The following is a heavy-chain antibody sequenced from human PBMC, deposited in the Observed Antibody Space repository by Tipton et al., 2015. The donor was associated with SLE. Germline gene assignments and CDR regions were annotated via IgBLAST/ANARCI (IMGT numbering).Heavy chain of an antibody. J-gene: IGHJ3*02. CDR3: ARVVVVISDAFDI. D-gene: IGHD3-22*01. V-gene: IGHV4-61*08. CDR1: GGSINSSDFY. Sequence: TLSLTCTVSGGSINSSDFYWSWIRQPPGKGLEWIGYIYYTGSTHYNPSLKTRVTISVDTSKSQFSLNLRSVTAADTAVYYCARVVVVISDAFDIWGQGTMVTVSS. CDR2: IYYTGST.